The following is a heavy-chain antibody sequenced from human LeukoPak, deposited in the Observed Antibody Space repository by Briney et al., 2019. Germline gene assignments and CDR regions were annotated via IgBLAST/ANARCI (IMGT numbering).Heavy chain of an antibody. CDR2: ISGSGGSA. CDR1: GFTFSSYA. V-gene: IGHV3-23*01. J-gene: IGHJ4*02. D-gene: IGHD3-16*01. CDR3: AKDLGVRNNDY. Sequence: GGSLRLSCAASGFTFSSYAMSWVRQAPGKGLEWVSAISGSGGSAYYADSVKGRFTISRDNSKNTLYLQTNSLRAEDTAVYYCAKDLGVRNNDYWGQGTLVTVSS.